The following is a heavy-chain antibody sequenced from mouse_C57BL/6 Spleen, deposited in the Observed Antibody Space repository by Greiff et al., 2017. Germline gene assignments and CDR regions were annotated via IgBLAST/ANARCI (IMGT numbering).Heavy chain of an antibody. Sequence: EVMLVESGGGLVQPGGSMKLSCAASGFTFSDAWMDWVRQSPEKGLEWVAEIRNKANNHATYYAESVKGRFTISRDDSKSSVYLQMNSLRAEDTGIYYCTRGAYYYGSRDFDYWGQGTTLTVSS. J-gene: IGHJ2*01. V-gene: IGHV6-6*01. CDR3: TRGAYYYGSRDFDY. CDR2: IRNKANNHAT. CDR1: GFTFSDAW. D-gene: IGHD1-1*01.